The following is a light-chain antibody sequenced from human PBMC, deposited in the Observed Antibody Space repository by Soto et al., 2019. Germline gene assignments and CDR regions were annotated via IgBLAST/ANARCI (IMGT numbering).Light chain of an antibody. J-gene: IGKJ1*01. Sequence: DLQMTQSPSTLSASVGDSVTLACRARQSISSWFAWYQQPPGKASKLLIYDVSSLESGVPSRFSGSGSGTEFTLTISSLQPDDFPPYYCQHQTFGQGTKVDIK. CDR3: QHQT. CDR1: QSISSW. V-gene: IGKV1-5*01. CDR2: DVS.